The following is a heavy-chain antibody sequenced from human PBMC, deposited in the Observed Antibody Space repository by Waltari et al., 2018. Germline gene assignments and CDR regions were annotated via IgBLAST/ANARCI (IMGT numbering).Heavy chain of an antibody. CDR3: ARLRDEYSSSYYYYYYMDV. J-gene: IGHJ6*03. CDR1: GGSISSYY. V-gene: IGHV4-4*07. Sequence: QVQLQESGPGLVKPSETLSLTCTVSGGSISSYYWSWIRQPAGKGLEWIGRIYTSGSTNYNPSLKSRVTMSVDTSKNQFSLKLSSVTAADTAVYYCARLRDEYSSSYYYYYYMDVWGKGTTVTISS. D-gene: IGHD6-6*01. CDR2: IYTSGST.